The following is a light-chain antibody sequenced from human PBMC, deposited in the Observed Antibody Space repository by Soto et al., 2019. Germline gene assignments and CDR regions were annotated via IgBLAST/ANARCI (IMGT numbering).Light chain of an antibody. CDR3: CSYAGISTFYV. J-gene: IGLJ1*01. Sequence: QSALTQSASVSGSPGQSITISCTGTSSDVGSYNLVSWYQQHPGKAPRLIIYEVSKRPSGVSNRFPGSKSGNTASLTISGLQGEDEADYYCCSYAGISTFYVFGTGTKVTVL. CDR2: EVS. V-gene: IGLV2-23*02. CDR1: SSDVGSYNL.